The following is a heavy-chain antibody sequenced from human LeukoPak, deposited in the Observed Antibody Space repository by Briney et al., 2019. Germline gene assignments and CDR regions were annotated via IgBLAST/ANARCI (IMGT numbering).Heavy chain of an antibody. CDR3: ARQLASAGTSD. CDR2: ISGSGGST. J-gene: IGHJ4*02. Sequence: PGGSLRLSCAASGFTFSIYAMSWVRQAPGKGLERVSGISGSGGSTSYVDSVKGRFTISRDNSKNTLFLQMNSLRAEDTAVYYCARQLASAGTSDWGQGILVTVSS. CDR1: GFTFSIYA. V-gene: IGHV3-23*01. D-gene: IGHD6-13*01.